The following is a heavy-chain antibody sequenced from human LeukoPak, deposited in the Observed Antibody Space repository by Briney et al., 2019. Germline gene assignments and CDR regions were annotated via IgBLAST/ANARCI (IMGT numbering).Heavy chain of an antibody. V-gene: IGHV1-69*05. CDR3: ARGDQVGWFDP. CDR1: GGTFSSYA. J-gene: IGHJ5*02. D-gene: IGHD1-26*01. Sequence: SVKLSFKASGGTFSSYAISWVRQAPGPGIEWMGRIITIFGTANYAQKFQCRVTITTDESTSTAYMELSSLRSEDAAVYYCARGDQVGWFDPWGQGTLVTVSS. CDR2: IITIFGTA.